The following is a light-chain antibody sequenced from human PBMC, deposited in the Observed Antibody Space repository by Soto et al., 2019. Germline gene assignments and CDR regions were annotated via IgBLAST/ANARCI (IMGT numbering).Light chain of an antibody. V-gene: IGKV1-6*01. J-gene: IGKJ1*01. CDR3: LQDYEYPWT. Sequence: AIQMTQSPSSLSASVGDRVTITCRASQGIRNDLSWYQQKPGKAPKLLIYAAYTLQSEVPSRFSGRGSGTDFTLTISSLQPEDFATYYCLQDYEYPWTFGRGTKVDIK. CDR2: AAY. CDR1: QGIRND.